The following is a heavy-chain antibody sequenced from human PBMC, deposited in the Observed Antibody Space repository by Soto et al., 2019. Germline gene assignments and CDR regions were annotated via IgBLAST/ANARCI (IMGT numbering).Heavy chain of an antibody. CDR2: IIPIFGTA. CDR1: GGTFSSYS. J-gene: IGHJ4*02. Sequence: QVQLVQSGAEVKKPGSSVKVSCKASGGTFSSYSINWVRQAPGQGLEWMGEIIPIFGTANYAQKFQGRVTITADESTSTAYMELSSLRSEDPAVYYFARDGGRNSGGIDYWGQGTLVTVSS. D-gene: IGHD1-7*01. CDR3: ARDGGRNSGGIDY. V-gene: IGHV1-69*01.